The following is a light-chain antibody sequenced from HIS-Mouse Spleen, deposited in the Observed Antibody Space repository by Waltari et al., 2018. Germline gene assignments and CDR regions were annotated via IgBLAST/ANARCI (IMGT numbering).Light chain of an antibody. CDR1: SSDVGGSNY. J-gene: IGLJ2*01. CDR3: SSYTSSSTGVV. V-gene: IGLV2-14*03. CDR2: DVS. Sequence: QSALTQPASVSGSPGQSITISCTGTSSDVGGSNYVSLYQQHPGKAPKLMIYDVSNRPSGVSNRFSGSKSGNTASLTISGLQAEDEADYYCSSYTSSSTGVVFGGGTKLTVL.